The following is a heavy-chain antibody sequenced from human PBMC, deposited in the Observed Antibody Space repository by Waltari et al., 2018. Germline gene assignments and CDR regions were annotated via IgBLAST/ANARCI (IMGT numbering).Heavy chain of an antibody. Sequence: QVQLQESGPGLVKPSETLSLTCAVSGYSISSGYYWGWIRQPPGKGLEWIGSIYHSGSTYYNPSLKSRVTISVDTSKNQFSLKLSSVTAADTAVYYCASYDSSGNDAFDIWGQGTMVTVSS. CDR3: ASYDSSGNDAFDI. V-gene: IGHV4-38-2*01. D-gene: IGHD3-22*01. CDR1: GYSISSGYY. CDR2: IYHSGST. J-gene: IGHJ3*02.